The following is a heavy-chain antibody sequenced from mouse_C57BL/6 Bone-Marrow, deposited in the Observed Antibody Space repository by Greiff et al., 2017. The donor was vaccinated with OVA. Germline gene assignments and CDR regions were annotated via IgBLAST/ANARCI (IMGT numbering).Heavy chain of an antibody. CDR3: ARNRDYYGSSYVGWFAY. CDR2: IWSGGST. D-gene: IGHD1-1*01. Sequence: QVQLKESGPGLVQPSQSLSITCTVSGFSLTSYGVHWVRQSPGKGLEWLGVIWSGGSTDYNAAFISRLSISKDNSKSQVFFKMNSLQADDTAIYYCARNRDYYGSSYVGWFAYWGQGTLVTVSA. V-gene: IGHV2-2*01. CDR1: GFSLTSYG. J-gene: IGHJ3*01.